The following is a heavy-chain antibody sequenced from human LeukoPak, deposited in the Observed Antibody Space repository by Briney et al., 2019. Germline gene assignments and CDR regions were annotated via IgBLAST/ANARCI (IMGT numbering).Heavy chain of an antibody. Sequence: GGSLRLSCAASGFNSKYYAINWVRQAPGKGLEWVSGISGSGDVTDYADSVKGRFTISRDNSKNMAYLQMNSLRAEDTAVYYCASARSTTWWKHVSIWFDPWGQGTLVTVSS. CDR3: ASARSTTWWKHVSIWFDP. J-gene: IGHJ5*02. CDR2: ISGSGDVT. CDR1: GFNSKYYA. V-gene: IGHV3-23*01. D-gene: IGHD2-15*01.